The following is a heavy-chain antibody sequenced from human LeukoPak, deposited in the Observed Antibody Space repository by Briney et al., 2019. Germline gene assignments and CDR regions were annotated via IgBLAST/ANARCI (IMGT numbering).Heavy chain of an antibody. Sequence: SETLSLTCAVYGGSFSGYYWSWIRQPPGKGLEWIGEINHSGSTNYNPSLKSRVTISVGTSKNQFSLKLSSVTAADTAVYYCAREVAAAGLIDYWGQGTLVTVSS. V-gene: IGHV4-34*01. D-gene: IGHD6-13*01. CDR3: AREVAAAGLIDY. CDR1: GGSFSGYY. CDR2: INHSGST. J-gene: IGHJ4*02.